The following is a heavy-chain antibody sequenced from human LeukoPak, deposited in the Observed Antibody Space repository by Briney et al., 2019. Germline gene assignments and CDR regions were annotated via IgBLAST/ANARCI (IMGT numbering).Heavy chain of an antibody. D-gene: IGHD5-18*01. CDR3: TTARGYSYGDIDY. Sequence: GGSLRLSCAASGFTFSNALMSWVRQAPGKGLEWVGRIKSKTDGGTTDYAAPVKGRFTISRDDSKNTLYLQMNSLKTEDTAVYYRTTARGYSYGDIDYWGQGTLVTVSS. CDR1: GFTFSNAL. J-gene: IGHJ4*02. CDR2: IKSKTDGGTT. V-gene: IGHV3-15*01.